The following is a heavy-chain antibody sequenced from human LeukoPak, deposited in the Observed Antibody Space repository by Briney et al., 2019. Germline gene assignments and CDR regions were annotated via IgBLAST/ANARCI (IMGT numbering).Heavy chain of an antibody. J-gene: IGHJ6*02. Sequence: GGSLRLSCAASGFTFSSYGMRWVRQAPGKGLEWVGRIRSKANSYATAYAASVKGRFTISRDDSKNTAYLQMNSLKTEDTAVYYCTRSYYYYGMDVWGQGTTVTVSS. V-gene: IGHV3-73*01. CDR1: GFTFSSYG. CDR3: TRSYYYYGMDV. CDR2: IRSKANSYAT.